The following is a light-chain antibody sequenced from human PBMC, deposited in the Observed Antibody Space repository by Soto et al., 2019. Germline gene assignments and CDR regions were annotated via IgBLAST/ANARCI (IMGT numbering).Light chain of an antibody. CDR3: TSWTTSTTMI. CDR2: DVN. Sequence: QSALTQPASVSGSPGQSITISCTGTSSDIGAYNYVSWYQQHPGKAPKLMIYDVNTRPSGVSNRFSGSKSGNTASLTSSGLEADDEAEYYCTSWTTSTTMIFGGGTKLTVL. CDR1: SSDIGAYNY. V-gene: IGLV2-14*03. J-gene: IGLJ2*01.